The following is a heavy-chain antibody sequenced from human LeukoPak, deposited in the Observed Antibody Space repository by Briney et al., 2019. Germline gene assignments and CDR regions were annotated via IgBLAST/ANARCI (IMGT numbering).Heavy chain of an antibody. J-gene: IGHJ4*02. CDR3: ARGSGSYPGFGY. D-gene: IGHD1-26*01. Sequence: SETLSLTCTVSGGSMSSHYWSWIRQPPGKGLEWIGYVYYSGSTNYSPSLKSRVTMSVDTSKNQFSLKLSSVTAADTAVYYCARGSGSYPGFGYWGQGTLVTVSS. V-gene: IGHV4-59*11. CDR2: VYYSGST. CDR1: GGSMSSHY.